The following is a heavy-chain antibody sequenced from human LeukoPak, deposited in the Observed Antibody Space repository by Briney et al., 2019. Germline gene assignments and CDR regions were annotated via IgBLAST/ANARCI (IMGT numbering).Heavy chain of an antibody. CDR3: ATTPDVLLWFGERYYSDY. V-gene: IGHV3-21*01. CDR1: GFTFSSYS. D-gene: IGHD3-10*01. J-gene: IGHJ4*02. Sequence: PGGSLRLSCAASGFTFSSYSMNWVRQAPGKGLEWVSSISSSSSYVYYADSVKGRFTISRDNAKNSLYLQMNSLRAEDTAVYYCATTPDVLLWFGERYYSDYWGQGTLVTVSS. CDR2: ISSSSSYV.